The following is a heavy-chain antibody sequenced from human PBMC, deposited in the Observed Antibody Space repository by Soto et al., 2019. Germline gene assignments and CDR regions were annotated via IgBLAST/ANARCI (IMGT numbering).Heavy chain of an antibody. D-gene: IGHD5-12*01. Sequence: QVQLQQWGAGLLKPSETLSLTCDVYGGSFSRYYWNWIRQPPGKGLEWLGEINHSGSTNYNPSLESRVTISLDTSKTQFSLKLTSVTAADTAVYYCARGEGRLVGTWFDPWGQGTLLTVSS. J-gene: IGHJ5*02. CDR2: INHSGST. CDR1: GGSFSRYY. CDR3: ARGEGRLVGTWFDP. V-gene: IGHV4-34*01.